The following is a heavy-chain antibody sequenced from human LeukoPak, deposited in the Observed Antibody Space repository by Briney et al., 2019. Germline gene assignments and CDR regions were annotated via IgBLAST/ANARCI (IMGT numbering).Heavy chain of an antibody. D-gene: IGHD5-18*01. Sequence: PGGSLRLSCAASGFTFSTYWMSWVRQAPGKGLEWVANTNPDGSDKYYADSLKGRFTISRDNAKNSLYLQMNSLTAEDTAMYYCARRSAMAWSEVDYWGQGTLVTVSS. CDR3: ARRSAMAWSEVDY. J-gene: IGHJ4*02. CDR1: GFTFSTYW. CDR2: TNPDGSDK. V-gene: IGHV3-7*03.